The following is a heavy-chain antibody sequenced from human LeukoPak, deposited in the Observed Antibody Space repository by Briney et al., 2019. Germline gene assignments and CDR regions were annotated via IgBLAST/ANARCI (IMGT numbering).Heavy chain of an antibody. J-gene: IGHJ4*02. CDR3: ARIRWYGSSWYFDY. CDR1: GLRFSSYW. Sequence: GCSLRLSCPASGLRFSSYWMIWVRQAPGKGVKWVANINVDGSEKYFVDSVKGRFTISRDNAKNSLYLQMNSLRAEGTNTAVYYCARIRWYGSSWYFDYWGQGTLVTVSS. D-gene: IGHD6-13*01. V-gene: IGHV3-7*01. CDR2: INVDGSEK.